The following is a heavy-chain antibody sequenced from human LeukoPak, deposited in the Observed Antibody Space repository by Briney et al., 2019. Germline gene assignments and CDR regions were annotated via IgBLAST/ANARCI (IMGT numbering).Heavy chain of an antibody. Sequence: SQTLSLTCAISGDSVSSNSAAWNWIRQSPSRGLEWLGRAYYRSKWYNDYAGSVKSRIIINPDTSKNQFSLHLNSVTPEDTAVYYCATAAFTLGTDAFDIWGQGTMVTVSS. D-gene: IGHD1-1*01. CDR1: GDSVSSNSAA. J-gene: IGHJ3*02. CDR2: AYYRSKWYN. CDR3: ATAAFTLGTDAFDI. V-gene: IGHV6-1*01.